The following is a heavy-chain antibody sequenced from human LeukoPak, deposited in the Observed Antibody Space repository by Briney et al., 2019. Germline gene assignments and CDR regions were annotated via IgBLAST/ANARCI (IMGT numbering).Heavy chain of an antibody. Sequence: ASVKVSCKASGYTFTGYYMHWVRQAPGQGLEWMGGFDPEDGETIYAQKFQGRVTMTEDTSTDTAYMELSSLRSEDTAVYYCATGGVDTAMVTGVYWGQGTLVTVSS. CDR2: FDPEDGET. J-gene: IGHJ4*02. D-gene: IGHD5-18*01. CDR1: GYTFTGYY. CDR3: ATGGVDTAMVTGVY. V-gene: IGHV1-24*01.